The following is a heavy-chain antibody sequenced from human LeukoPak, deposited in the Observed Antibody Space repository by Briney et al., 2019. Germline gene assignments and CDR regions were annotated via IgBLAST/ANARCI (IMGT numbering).Heavy chain of an antibody. D-gene: IGHD3-22*01. CDR2: ISAYNGNT. J-gene: IGHJ5*02. CDR3: VRDVYYDNRGQRFDP. V-gene: IGHV1-18*01. Sequence: ASVKVSCKASGYTFTSYGISWVRQAPGQGLEWMGWISAYNGNTNYAQKLQGRVTMTKDTSTSTAYMELRSLRSDDTAVYYCVRDVYYDNRGQRFDPWGQGTLVTVSS. CDR1: GYTFTSYG.